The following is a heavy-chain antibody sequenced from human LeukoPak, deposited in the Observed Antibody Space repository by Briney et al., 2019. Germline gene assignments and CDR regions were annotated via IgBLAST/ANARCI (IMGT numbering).Heavy chain of an antibody. Sequence: SGGSLRLSCAASGFTFSSYSMNWVRQAPGEGLEWVSYISSSSTTIYYADSVKGRFTISRDNAKNSLYLQINSLRDEDTAVYYCARDAQHLVDLYYYYYYMDVWGKGTTVTVSS. J-gene: IGHJ6*03. D-gene: IGHD6-13*01. CDR1: GFTFSSYS. V-gene: IGHV3-48*02. CDR2: ISSSSTTI. CDR3: ARDAQHLVDLYYYYYYMDV.